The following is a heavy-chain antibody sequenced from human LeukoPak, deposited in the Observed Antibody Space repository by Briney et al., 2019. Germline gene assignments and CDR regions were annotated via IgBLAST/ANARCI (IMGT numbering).Heavy chain of an antibody. CDR2: IKQDGSEK. CDR1: GFTFSSYW. CDR3: ARDLEGIYYDFWSGYSPNAFDI. D-gene: IGHD3-3*01. J-gene: IGHJ3*02. V-gene: IGHV3-7*03. Sequence: GGSLRLSCAASGFTFSSYWMSWVRRAPGKGLEWVANIKQDGSEKYYVDSMKGRFTISRDNAKNSLYLQMNSLRAEDTAVYYCARDLEGIYYDFWSGYSPNAFDIWGQGTMVTVSS.